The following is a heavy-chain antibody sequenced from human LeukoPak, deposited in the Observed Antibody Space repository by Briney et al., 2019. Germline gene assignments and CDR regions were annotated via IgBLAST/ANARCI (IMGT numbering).Heavy chain of an antibody. CDR1: GFTFSTYA. Sequence: GRSLRLSCAASGFTFSTYAMHWVHQAPGKGLEWVAVMSYDGNNKYYVDSVKGRFTISRDNSKNTLYLQMTSLRPEDTAVYYCAREDGDLPDYWGQGTLVTVSS. J-gene: IGHJ4*02. CDR2: MSYDGNNK. V-gene: IGHV3-30-3*01. D-gene: IGHD4-17*01. CDR3: AREDGDLPDY.